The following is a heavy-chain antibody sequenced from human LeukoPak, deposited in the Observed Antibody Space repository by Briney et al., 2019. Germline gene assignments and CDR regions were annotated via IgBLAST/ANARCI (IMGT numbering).Heavy chain of an antibody. Sequence: ASVKVSCKASGYXFTSYGMSWVRQAPGQGLEWMGWISAYNGNTNYAQKLQGRVTMTTDTSTSTAYMELRSLRSDDTAVYYCARDYKVAAAGTADFDYWGQGTLVTVSS. V-gene: IGHV1-18*01. CDR3: ARDYKVAAAGTADFDY. CDR2: ISAYNGNT. J-gene: IGHJ4*02. CDR1: GYXFTSYG. D-gene: IGHD6-13*01.